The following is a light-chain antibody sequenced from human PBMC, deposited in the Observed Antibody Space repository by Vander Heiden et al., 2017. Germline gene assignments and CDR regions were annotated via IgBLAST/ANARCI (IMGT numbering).Light chain of an antibody. CDR1: SSDVGSYNL. J-gene: IGLJ3*02. CDR3: CSYAGSSTFAV. Sequence: QPALTQPASVFGSPGQSSTIPRTGTSSDVGSYNLVSWYQQHPGKAPKLMIYEVSKRPSGVSNRFSGSKSGNTASLTISGLQAEDEADYYCCSYAGSSTFAVFGGGTKLTVL. V-gene: IGLV2-23*02. CDR2: EVS.